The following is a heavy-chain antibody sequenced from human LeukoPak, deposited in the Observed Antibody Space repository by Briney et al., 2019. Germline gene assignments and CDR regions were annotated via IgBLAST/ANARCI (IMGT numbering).Heavy chain of an antibody. CDR3: AKAGNKWLGELHWFAP. Sequence: ASVKVSCKASGYTFTDYYIHWLRQAPGQGLEWVAWINPNSGATNYAQNFQGRVTVTRDMSIRTVYMDLTRLKSDDTAVYYCAKAGNKWLGELHWFAPWGQGTLVTVSS. CDR2: INPNSGAT. D-gene: IGHD3-10*01. V-gene: IGHV1-2*02. CDR1: GYTFTDYY. J-gene: IGHJ5*02.